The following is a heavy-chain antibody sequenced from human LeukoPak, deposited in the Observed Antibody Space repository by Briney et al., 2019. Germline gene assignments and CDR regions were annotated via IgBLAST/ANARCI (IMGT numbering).Heavy chain of an antibody. Sequence: PSETLSLTCTVSGGSISSYYWSWIRQPPGKGLEWIGYIYYSGSTNYNPSLKSRVTISVDTSKNQFSLKLSSVTAADTAVYYCARRSDSGSYWYFDYWGQGTLVTVSS. CDR3: ARRSDSGSYWYFDY. J-gene: IGHJ4*02. CDR1: GGSISSYY. V-gene: IGHV4-59*01. CDR2: IYYSGST. D-gene: IGHD1-26*01.